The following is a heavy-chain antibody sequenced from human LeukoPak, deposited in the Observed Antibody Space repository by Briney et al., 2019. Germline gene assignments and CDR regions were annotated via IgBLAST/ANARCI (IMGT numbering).Heavy chain of an antibody. CDR1: GGTFSSYA. Sequence: SVKVSXKASGGTFSSYAISWVRQAPGQGLEWMGGIIPIFGTANYAQKFQGRVTITADESTSTAYMELSSLRSEDTAVYYCASRTGMRVGATQGDYYYYYYMDVWGKGNTVTVSS. CDR3: ASRTGMRVGATQGDYYYYYYMDV. V-gene: IGHV1-69*13. CDR2: IIPIFGTA. D-gene: IGHD1-26*01. J-gene: IGHJ6*03.